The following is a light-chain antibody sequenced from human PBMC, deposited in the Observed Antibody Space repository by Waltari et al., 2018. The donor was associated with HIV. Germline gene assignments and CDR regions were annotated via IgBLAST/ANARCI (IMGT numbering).Light chain of an antibody. CDR1: SLTQKY. Sequence: FELTQPPSVSVSLRQTATIPCTAHSLTQKYMSWYQRRPGQSPLLVIYEDSKRPTEISERLSGSNSGDTATLTISVTESLDESEYFCQTWDRSTVIFGGGTKLTVL. CDR2: EDS. J-gene: IGLJ2*01. V-gene: IGLV3-1*01. CDR3: QTWDRSTVI.